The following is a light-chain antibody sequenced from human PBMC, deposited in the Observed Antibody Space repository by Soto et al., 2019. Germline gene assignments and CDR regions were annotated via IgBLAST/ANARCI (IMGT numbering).Light chain of an antibody. J-gene: IGKJ5*01. Sequence: DIVLTQSPLSLPVTPGEPASISCRSSQSLLQSNGNNHVDWYLQRPGQSPQLLLYLASSRATGVPDRCSGSGSGTAFSLAISRVEAEDVGVYYCLQAAQSPLTVGQGTRLEI. CDR1: QSLLQSNGNNH. V-gene: IGKV2-28*01. CDR3: LQAAQSPLT. CDR2: LAS.